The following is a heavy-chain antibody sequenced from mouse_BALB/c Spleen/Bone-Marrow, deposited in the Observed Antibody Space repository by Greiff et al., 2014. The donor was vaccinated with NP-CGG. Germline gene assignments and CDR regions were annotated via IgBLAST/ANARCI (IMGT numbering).Heavy chain of an antibody. D-gene: IGHD4-1*01. V-gene: IGHV5-17*02. J-gene: IGHJ4*01. CDR3: ATGTRAMDY. Sequence: VQLQQSGGGLVQPGGSRKLSCAASGFTFSSFGMHWGRQAPEKGLEWVACISSGSITIYYADTVKGRFTISRDNPKNTLFLQMTSLRSEDTAMYYCATGTRAMDYWGQGTSVTVSS. CDR1: GFTFSSFG. CDR2: ISSGSITI.